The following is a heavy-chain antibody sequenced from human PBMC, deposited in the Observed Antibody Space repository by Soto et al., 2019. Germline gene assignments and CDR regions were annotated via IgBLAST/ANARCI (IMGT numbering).Heavy chain of an antibody. CDR3: ARFLKVIRSSPTPTGF. D-gene: IGHD3-16*02. V-gene: IGHV4-34*01. CDR2: ISQRGKT. CDR1: NGSFDGYY. J-gene: IGHJ4*02. Sequence: TRSLARSMENGSFDGYYCRWVRQPPVKGLEWIGEISQRGKTNYSPSLKSRVSISIDTSKKQFSLNLASVSAADTAVYYWARFLKVIRSSPTPTGFWGPGTLVTCSS.